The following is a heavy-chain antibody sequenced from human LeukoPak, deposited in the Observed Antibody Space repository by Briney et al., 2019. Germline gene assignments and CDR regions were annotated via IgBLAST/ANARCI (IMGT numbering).Heavy chain of an antibody. CDR3: ARGVDYYENSGTIDY. CDR2: ISSSGNYI. CDR1: GFIFSGSD. J-gene: IGHJ4*02. Sequence: PGGSLRLSCAASGFIFSGSDMNWVRQAPGKGLEWLASISSSGNYIYYADSLKGRLTISRDNSKNTLSLQMNSLRAEDTAVYYCARGVDYYENSGTIDYWGQGTLVTVSS. D-gene: IGHD3-22*01. V-gene: IGHV3-21*01.